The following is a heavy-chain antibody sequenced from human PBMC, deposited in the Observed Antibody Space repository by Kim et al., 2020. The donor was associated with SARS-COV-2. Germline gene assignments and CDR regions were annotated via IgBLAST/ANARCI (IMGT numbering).Heavy chain of an antibody. Sequence: SVKGRFTISRDNAKNTLYLQMNSLRAEDTAVYYCAKRSVRYCGGDCHLFDYWGQGTLVTVSS. V-gene: IGHV3-74*01. D-gene: IGHD2-21*02. CDR3: AKRSVRYCGGDCHLFDY. J-gene: IGHJ4*02.